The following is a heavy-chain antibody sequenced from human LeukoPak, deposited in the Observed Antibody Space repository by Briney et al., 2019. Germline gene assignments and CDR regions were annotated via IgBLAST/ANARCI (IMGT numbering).Heavy chain of an antibody. D-gene: IGHD3-10*01. Sequence: SQTLSLTCTVSGGSISSGGYCWSWIRQPPGKGLEWIGYIYYSGSTNYNPSLKSRVTISVDTSKNQFSLKLSSVAAADTAVYYCGRGWGGIYYYGSGSYSKFDYWGQGTLVTVSS. CDR1: GGSISSGGYC. CDR2: IYYSGST. CDR3: GRGWGGIYYYGSGSYSKFDY. J-gene: IGHJ4*02. V-gene: IGHV4-61*08.